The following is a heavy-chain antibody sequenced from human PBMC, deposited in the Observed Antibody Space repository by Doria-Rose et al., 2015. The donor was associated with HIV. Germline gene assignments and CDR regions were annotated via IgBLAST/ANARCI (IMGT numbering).Heavy chain of an antibody. CDR1: GVSLSSPGMG. CDR3: ARIKSSRWYHKYYFDF. V-gene: IGHV2-26*01. J-gene: IGHJ4*02. D-gene: IGHD6-13*01. Sequence: SGPVLVKPTETLTLTCTVSGVSLSSPGMGVSWIRQPPGKALEWLANIFSDDERSYISSLKSRLTISSGTSKSHVVLTMTDMDPVDTATYYCARIKSSRWYHKYYFDFWGQGTLVIVSA. CDR2: IFSDDER.